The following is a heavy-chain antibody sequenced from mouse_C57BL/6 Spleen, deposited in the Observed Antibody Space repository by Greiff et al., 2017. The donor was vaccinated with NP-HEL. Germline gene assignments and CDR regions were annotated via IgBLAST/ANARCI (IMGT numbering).Heavy chain of an antibody. CDR2: IYPGDGDT. V-gene: IGHV1-82*01. CDR1: GYAFSSSW. CDR3: ARSGSSHFDY. Sequence: QVQLQQSGPELVKPGTSVKISCKASGYAFSSSWMNWVKQRPGKGLEWIGRIYPGDGDTNYNGKFKGKATLTVDTSSSTAYMQLSSLTSEDSAVYYCARSGSSHFDYWGQGTTLTVSS. D-gene: IGHD1-1*01. J-gene: IGHJ2*01.